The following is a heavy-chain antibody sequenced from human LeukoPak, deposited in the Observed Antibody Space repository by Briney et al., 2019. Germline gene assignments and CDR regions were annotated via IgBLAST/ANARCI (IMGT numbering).Heavy chain of an antibody. CDR3: ARAAVPALWSSGLHTKYWFDP. Sequence: GGSLRLSCAASGFTFSSYEMNWVRQAPGKGLEWVSYISSSGSTIYYADSVKGRFTISRDNAKNSLYLQMNSLRAEDTALYHCARAAVPALWSSGLHTKYWFDPWGQGTLVTVSS. CDR2: ISSSGSTI. D-gene: IGHD2-2*01. J-gene: IGHJ5*02. CDR1: GFTFSSYE. V-gene: IGHV3-48*03.